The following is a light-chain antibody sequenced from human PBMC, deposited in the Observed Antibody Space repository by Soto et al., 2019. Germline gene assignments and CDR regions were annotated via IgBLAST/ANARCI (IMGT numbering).Light chain of an antibody. Sequence: QSVLTQPPSASGTPGQRVTISCTGTSSDVGGYNYVSWYQQHPGKAPKLMIYEVTKRPSGVPDRFSGSKSDNTASLTVSGLQADDEADYYCCSYAGSNTLVFGGGTKLTVL. CDR1: SSDVGGYNY. V-gene: IGLV2-8*01. J-gene: IGLJ2*01. CDR2: EVT. CDR3: CSYAGSNTLV.